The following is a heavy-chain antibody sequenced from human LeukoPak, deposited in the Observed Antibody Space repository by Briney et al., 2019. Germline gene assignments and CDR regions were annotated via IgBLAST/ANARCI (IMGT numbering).Heavy chain of an antibody. CDR1: GYSFTGYH. V-gene: IGHV1-2*07. CDR2: TNPVSVGT. J-gene: IGHJ4*01. CDR3: ARGDCLSERSGY. D-gene: IGHD1-26*01. Sequence: GASVKVSCKPSGYSFTGYHMHWVRQAPGPRLEWMGWTNPVSVGTKYAHKFQGRVTMTRDTSINTFYMDLYSLMSDDTAVYYCARGDCLSERSGYWGPGTLVTVSS.